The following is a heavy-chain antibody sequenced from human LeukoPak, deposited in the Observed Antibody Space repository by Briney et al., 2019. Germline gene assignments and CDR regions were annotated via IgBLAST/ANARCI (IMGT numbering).Heavy chain of an antibody. V-gene: IGHV3-74*01. CDR2: ISPTGSTT. CDR3: AKDGGFTSWYEDWFDP. D-gene: IGHD6-13*01. CDR1: GFSFSGHW. J-gene: IGHJ5*02. Sequence: GGSLRLSCTASGFSFSGHWMHWARQLPGKGLVWVSRISPTGSTTSYADSVKGRFTVSRDNAKNTLYLQVNNLRAEDTAVYYCAKDGGFTSWYEDWFDPWGQGTLVTVSS.